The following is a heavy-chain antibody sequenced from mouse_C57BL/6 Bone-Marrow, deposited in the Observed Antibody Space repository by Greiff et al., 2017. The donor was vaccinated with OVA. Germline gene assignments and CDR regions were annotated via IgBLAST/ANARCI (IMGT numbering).Heavy chain of an antibody. J-gene: IGHJ1*03. Sequence: QVQLQQSGAELARPGASVKLSCKASGYTFTSYGISWVKQRTGQGLEWIGEIYPRSGNTYYNEKLKGKATLTADKSSSKAYMELRSLTSEDSAVYFCARDGYYSYWYFDVWGTGTTVTVSS. CDR1: GYTFTSYG. CDR2: IYPRSGNT. CDR3: ARDGYYSYWYFDV. V-gene: IGHV1-81*01. D-gene: IGHD2-3*01.